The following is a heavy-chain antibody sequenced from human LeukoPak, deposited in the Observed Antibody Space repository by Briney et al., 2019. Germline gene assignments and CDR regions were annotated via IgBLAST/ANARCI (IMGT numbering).Heavy chain of an antibody. J-gene: IGHJ3*02. CDR3: ARDITSSSENAFDI. V-gene: IGHV1-2*02. Sequence: ASVKVSCKASGFTFTDYHIHWVRQAPGQGLACMGWIDLNSGGTNYAQNFQGRVTMTRDMSLSTAYMELSNLRSDDTAVYYCARDITSSSENAFDIWGQGTMLTVSS. D-gene: IGHD6-6*01. CDR1: GFTFTDYH. CDR2: IDLNSGGT.